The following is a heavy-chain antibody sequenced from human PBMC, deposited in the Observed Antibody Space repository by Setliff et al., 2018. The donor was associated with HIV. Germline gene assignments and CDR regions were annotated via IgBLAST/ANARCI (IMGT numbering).Heavy chain of an antibody. V-gene: IGHV4-4*09. D-gene: IGHD6-19*01. Sequence: SETLSLTCTVSGGSISTYYWTWIRQPPGKGLEWIGYIYTSGSTSYNPSLKSRLTISLDTSKNQFSLRLSSVIAADTAVYYCARGPPGSSIGWYVGYWGQGTLVTVSS. CDR1: GGSISTYY. J-gene: IGHJ4*02. CDR3: ARGPPGSSIGWYVGY. CDR2: IYTSGST.